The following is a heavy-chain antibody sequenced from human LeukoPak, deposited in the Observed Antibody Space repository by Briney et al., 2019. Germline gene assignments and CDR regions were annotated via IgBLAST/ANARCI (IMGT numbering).Heavy chain of an antibody. D-gene: IGHD6-19*01. CDR1: GFTFDDYA. CDR2: ISWNSGSI. CDR3: AKDLSGWYYYYYGMDV. J-gene: IGHJ6*02. Sequence: GGSLRLSCAASGFTFDDYAMHWVRQAPGKGLEWVSGISWNSGSIGYADSVKGRFTISRDNAKNSLYLQMNSQRAEDTALYYCAKDLSGWYYYYYGMDVWGQGTTVTVSS. V-gene: IGHV3-9*01.